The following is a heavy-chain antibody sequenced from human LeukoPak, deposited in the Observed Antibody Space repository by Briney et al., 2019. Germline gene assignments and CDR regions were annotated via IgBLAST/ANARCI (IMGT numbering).Heavy chain of an antibody. V-gene: IGHV1-2*06. J-gene: IGHJ4*02. CDR2: INPNNGAT. CDR1: GYTFTVYY. Sequence: RASVTVSCKASGYTFTVYYMHWVRQAPGQGLEWMGRINPNNGATNYAQKFQGRVTITGDTSISTAYMELSSLRSDDTAVYYCTRESGSYHGNDYWGQGTLVTVSS. D-gene: IGHD1-26*01. CDR3: TRESGSYHGNDY.